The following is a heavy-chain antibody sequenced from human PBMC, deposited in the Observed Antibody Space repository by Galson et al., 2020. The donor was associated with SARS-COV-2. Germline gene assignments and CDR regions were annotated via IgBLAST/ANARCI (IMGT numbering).Heavy chain of an antibody. J-gene: IGHJ4*02. V-gene: IGHV4-31*03. CDR3: AGEAYYDSSGYYDY. CDR1: GGSISSGGYY. Sequence: SETLSLTCTVSGGSISSGGYYWSWIRQHPGKGLEWIGYIYYSGSTYYNPSLKSRVTISVDTSKNQFSLKLSSVTAADTAVYYCAGEAYYDSSGYYDYWGQGTLVTVSS. CDR2: IYYSGST. D-gene: IGHD3-22*01.